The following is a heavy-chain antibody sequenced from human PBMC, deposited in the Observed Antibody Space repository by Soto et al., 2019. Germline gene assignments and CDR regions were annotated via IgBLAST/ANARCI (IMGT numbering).Heavy chain of an antibody. CDR2: IYYSGST. J-gene: IGHJ5*02. CDR3: ARDVSTEYCSGGSCRHNWFAP. Sequence: SETLSLTCTVSGGSISSSSYYWGWIRQPPGKGLEWIGSIYYSGSTYYNPSLKSRVTISVDTSKNQFSLKLSSVTAADTAVYYCARDVSTEYCSGGSCRHNWFAPWGQGTLVTVSS. D-gene: IGHD2-15*01. CDR1: GGSISSSSYY. V-gene: IGHV4-39*01.